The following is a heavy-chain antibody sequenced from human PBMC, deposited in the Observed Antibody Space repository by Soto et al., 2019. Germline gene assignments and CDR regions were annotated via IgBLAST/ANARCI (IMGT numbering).Heavy chain of an antibody. CDR1: GFTFSSYS. CDR3: ARGPSGSNSGGYNWFDP. Sequence: GGSLRLSCAASGFTFSSYSMNWVRQAPGKGLEWASSISSSSSYIYYADSVKGRFTISRDNAKNSLYLQMNSLRAEDTAVYYCARGPSGSNSGGYNWFDPWGQGTLVTVSS. CDR2: ISSSSSYI. J-gene: IGHJ5*02. D-gene: IGHD1-26*01. V-gene: IGHV3-21*01.